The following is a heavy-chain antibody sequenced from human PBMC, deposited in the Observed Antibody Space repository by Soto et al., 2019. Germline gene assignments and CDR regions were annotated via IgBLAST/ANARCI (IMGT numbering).Heavy chain of an antibody. D-gene: IGHD5-18*01. CDR2: IIPIFGTA. V-gene: IGHV1-69*13. CDR1: GGTFSSYA. J-gene: IGHJ2*01. CDR3: ARGLGYSYTGWYFDL. Sequence: ASVKVSCKASGGTFSSYAISWVRQAPGQGLEWMGGIIPIFGTANYAQKFQGRVTITADESTSTAYMELSSLRSEDTAVYYCARGLGYSYTGWYFDLWGRGTLVTVSS.